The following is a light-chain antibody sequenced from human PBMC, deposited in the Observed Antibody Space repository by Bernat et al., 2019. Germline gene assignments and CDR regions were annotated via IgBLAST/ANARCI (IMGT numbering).Light chain of an antibody. J-gene: IGKJ2*01. CDR2: DAS. CDR3: QQRANWPPGYT. CDR1: QRVDGY. V-gene: IGKV3-11*01. Sequence: EIVLTQSPGTLSLSPGASATLSCRASQRVDGYLAWYQQKPGQAPRLLIYDASKRATGIPPRFSARGSGTDFTLTISSLAPEDSAVYYCQQRANWPPGYTFGQGTKLEIK.